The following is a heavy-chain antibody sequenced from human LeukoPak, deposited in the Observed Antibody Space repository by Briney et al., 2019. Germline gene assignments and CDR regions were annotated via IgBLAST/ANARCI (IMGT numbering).Heavy chain of an antibody. D-gene: IGHD3-22*01. CDR2: IYYSGST. J-gene: IGHJ3*02. Sequence: SETLSLTXTVSGGSISSYYWSWIRQPPGKGLEWIGYIYYSGSTNYNPSLKSRVTISVDTSKNQFSLKLSSVTAADTAVYYCARVGYYYDSGGYYDAFDIWGQGTMVTVSS. V-gene: IGHV4-59*01. CDR3: ARVGYYYDSGGYYDAFDI. CDR1: GGSISSYY.